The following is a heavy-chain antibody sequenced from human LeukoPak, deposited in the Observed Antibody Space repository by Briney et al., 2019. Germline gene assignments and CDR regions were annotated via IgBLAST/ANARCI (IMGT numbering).Heavy chain of an antibody. D-gene: IGHD3-9*01. V-gene: IGHV3-30*18. J-gene: IGHJ4*02. CDR2: ISYDGSNK. CDR1: GFTFSSYG. CDR3: AKDPGSDILTGYYDY. Sequence: PGGSLRLSCAASGFTFSSYGMHWVRQAPGKGLAWVAVISYDGSNKYYADSVKGRFTISRDNSKNTLYLQMNSLRDEDTAVYYCAKDPGSDILTGYYDYWGQGTLVTVSS.